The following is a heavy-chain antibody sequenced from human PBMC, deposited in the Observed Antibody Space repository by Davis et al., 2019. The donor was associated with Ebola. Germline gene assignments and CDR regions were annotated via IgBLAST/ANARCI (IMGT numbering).Heavy chain of an antibody. CDR1: GYTFTSYA. J-gene: IGHJ6*02. CDR3: ARDGWLQLVGHFYYYYGMDV. V-gene: IGHV1-18*01. D-gene: IGHD5-24*01. CDR2: IIPILGIA. Sequence: AASVKVSCKASGYTFTSYAISWVRQAPGQGLEWMGRIIPILGIANYAQKLQGRVTMTTDTSTSTAYMELRSLRSDDTAVYYCARDGWLQLVGHFYYYYGMDVWGQGTTVTVSS.